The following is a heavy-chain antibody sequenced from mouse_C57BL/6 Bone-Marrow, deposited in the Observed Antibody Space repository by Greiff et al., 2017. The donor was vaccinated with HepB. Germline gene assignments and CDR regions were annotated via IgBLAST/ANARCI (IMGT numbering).Heavy chain of an antibody. J-gene: IGHJ4*01. V-gene: IGHV14-1*01. CDR2: IDPEDGDT. D-gene: IGHD1-1*01. Sequence: VQLQQSGAELVRPGASVKLSCTASGFNIKDYYMHWVKQRPEQGLEWIGRIDPEDGDTEYAPKFQGKATMTADTSSNTAYLQLSSLTSEDTAVYYCTTLELLRYYYAMDYWGQGTSVTVSS. CDR3: TTLELLRYYYAMDY. CDR1: GFNIKDYY.